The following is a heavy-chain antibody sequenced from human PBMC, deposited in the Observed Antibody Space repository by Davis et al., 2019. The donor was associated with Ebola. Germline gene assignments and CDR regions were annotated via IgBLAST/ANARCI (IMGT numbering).Heavy chain of an antibody. J-gene: IGHJ4*02. Sequence: GESLKISCAASGFPFDDYGMHWVRQAPGKGLEWVSLISGDGGSTYYADSVKGRFTISRDNSKNSLYLQMNSLRTEDTALYYCAKDDIAAAGTFDYWGQGTLVTVSS. CDR3: AKDDIAAAGTFDY. CDR1: GFPFDDYG. D-gene: IGHD6-13*01. V-gene: IGHV3-43*02. CDR2: ISGDGGST.